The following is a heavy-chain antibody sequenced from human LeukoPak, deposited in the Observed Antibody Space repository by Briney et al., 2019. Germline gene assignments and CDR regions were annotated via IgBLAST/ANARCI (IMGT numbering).Heavy chain of an antibody. CDR3: AKERYSGSYQYDY. CDR2: IKQDGGMK. V-gene: IGHV3-7*01. CDR1: GFTFSSYW. Sequence: GGSLRLSCAASGFTFSSYWMSWVRQAPGKGLEWVANIKQDGGMKNYVDSVEGRFTISRDNAKNSLYLQMNSLRAEDTAVYYCAKERYSGSYQYDYWGQGTLVTVSS. J-gene: IGHJ4*02. D-gene: IGHD1-26*01.